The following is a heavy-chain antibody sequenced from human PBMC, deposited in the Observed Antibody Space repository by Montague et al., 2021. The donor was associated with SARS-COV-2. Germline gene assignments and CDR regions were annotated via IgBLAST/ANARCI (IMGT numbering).Heavy chain of an antibody. CDR2: FYHSGGT. Sequence: SETLSFTCTVSGGSISSYFWSWIRQSPGKGLEWIGYFYHSGGTKYNPSLKSRVTISGDTSKNQFSLKLSSVTTADTAVYYCARSGAVPMDWGQGTLVTVSS. CDR3: ARSGAVPMD. CDR1: GGSISSYF. J-gene: IGHJ4*02. V-gene: IGHV4-59*13. D-gene: IGHD3-10*01.